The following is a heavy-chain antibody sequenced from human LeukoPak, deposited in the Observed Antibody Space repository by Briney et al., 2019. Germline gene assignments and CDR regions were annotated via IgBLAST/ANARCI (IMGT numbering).Heavy chain of an antibody. Sequence: PSQTLSLTCAVYGGSFSGYYWSWIHQPPGKGLEWIGEINHSGSTNYNPSLKSRVTISVATSKNQFSLKLSSVTAADTAVYYCARRRMATISDWGQGTLVTVSS. CDR1: GGSFSGYY. CDR3: ARRRMATISD. J-gene: IGHJ4*02. D-gene: IGHD5-24*01. V-gene: IGHV4-34*01. CDR2: INHSGST.